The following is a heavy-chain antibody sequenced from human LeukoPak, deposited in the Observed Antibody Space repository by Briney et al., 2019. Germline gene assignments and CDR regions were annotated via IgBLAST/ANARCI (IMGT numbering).Heavy chain of an antibody. CDR2: ISYDGSNK. D-gene: IGHD6-13*01. J-gene: IGHJ3*02. Sequence: GGSLRLSCAASGFTFSSYGMHWVRQAPGKGLEWVAVISYDGSNKYYADSVKGRFTISRDNAKNSLYLQMNSLRAEDTALYYCAKGVSGNSWYGAFDIWGQGTMVTVSS. CDR3: AKGVSGNSWYGAFDI. CDR1: GFTFSSYG. V-gene: IGHV3-30*18.